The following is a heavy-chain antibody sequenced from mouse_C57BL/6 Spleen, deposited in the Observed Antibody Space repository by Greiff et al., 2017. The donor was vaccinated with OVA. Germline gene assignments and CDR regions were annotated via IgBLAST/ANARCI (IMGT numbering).Heavy chain of an antibody. Sequence: QVQLQQSGTELVKPGASVKLSCKASGYTFTSYWMPWVKQRPGQGLEWIGNINPSNGGTNYNEKFKSKATLTVDKSSSTAYMQLSSLTSEDSAVYYCARTDYYGYLSDYWGQGTTLTVSS. J-gene: IGHJ2*01. CDR3: ARTDYYGYLSDY. D-gene: IGHD2-2*01. CDR1: GYTFTSYW. CDR2: INPSNGGT. V-gene: IGHV1-53*01.